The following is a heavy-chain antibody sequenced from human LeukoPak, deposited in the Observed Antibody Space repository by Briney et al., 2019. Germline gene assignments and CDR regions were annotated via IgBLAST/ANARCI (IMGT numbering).Heavy chain of an antibody. CDR1: GFTFSDYY. D-gene: IGHD3-16*01. J-gene: IGHJ4*02. V-gene: IGHV3-11*04. CDR3: ARTPAMNDYVWGNRMYYFDY. CDR2: ISSSGSTI. Sequence: PGGSLRLSXAASGFTFSDYYMSWIRQAPGKGLEWVSYISSSGSTIYYADSMKGRFTISRDNAKNSLYLQMNSLRAEDTAVYYCARTPAMNDYVWGNRMYYFDYWGQGTLVTVSS.